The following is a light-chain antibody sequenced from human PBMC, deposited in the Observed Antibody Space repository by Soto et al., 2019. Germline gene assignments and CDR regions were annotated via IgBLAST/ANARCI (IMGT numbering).Light chain of an antibody. Sequence: DIQMTQSPSSLSASVGDRVTITCRASQSISNHLNWYQQKLGKAPKLLIFAASSLQSGVPSRFSGSRSGPDFTLTISSLQPEDFATYYCQQSYSSPPTFGQGTKVDIK. J-gene: IGKJ1*01. CDR1: QSISNH. CDR3: QQSYSSPPT. CDR2: AAS. V-gene: IGKV1-39*01.